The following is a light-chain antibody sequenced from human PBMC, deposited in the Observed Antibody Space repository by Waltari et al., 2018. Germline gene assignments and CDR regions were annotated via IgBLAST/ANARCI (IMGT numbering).Light chain of an antibody. Sequence: DIQMTQSPSTLSASVGDRVTITSRASQTINKWLAWYQQKPGKAPKLLIYFASTLESGGPPRFCGTGSGAEYTLTISSLQPDDFATYYCQQYNTYRYTLGQGTKLEIK. V-gene: IGKV1-5*03. J-gene: IGKJ2*01. CDR1: QTINKW. CDR2: FAS. CDR3: QQYNTYRYT.